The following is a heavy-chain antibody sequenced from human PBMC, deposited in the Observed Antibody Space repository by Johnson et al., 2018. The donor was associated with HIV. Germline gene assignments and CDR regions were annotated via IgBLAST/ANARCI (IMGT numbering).Heavy chain of an antibody. CDR1: GFTFDDYA. V-gene: IGHV3-9*01. D-gene: IGHD5-18*01. CDR2: ISWNSGSI. CDR3: AKDLTWMHLWPHAFDI. J-gene: IGHJ3*02. Sequence: VQLVESGGGLVQPGRSLRLSCAASGFTFDDYAMHWVRQAPGKGLEWVSGISWNSGSIGYADSVKGRFTISRDNSKNTLYLQMNSLRAEDTAVYYCAKDLTWMHLWPHAFDIWGQGTMVTVSS.